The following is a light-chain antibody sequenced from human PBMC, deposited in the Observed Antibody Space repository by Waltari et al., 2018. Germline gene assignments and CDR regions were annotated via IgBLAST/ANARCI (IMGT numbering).Light chain of an antibody. CDR3: SSYAGNPV. Sequence: QSALPQPPSASGSPGPSVTIPCTGTSSDFGGYTYVSWYQHHPGKAPKVIIYEGTKRPSGVPDRFSASRFGNTASLTVSGLQAEDEADYYCSSYAGNPVFGGGTKLTVL. CDR2: EGT. J-gene: IGLJ3*02. V-gene: IGLV2-8*01. CDR1: SSDFGGYTY.